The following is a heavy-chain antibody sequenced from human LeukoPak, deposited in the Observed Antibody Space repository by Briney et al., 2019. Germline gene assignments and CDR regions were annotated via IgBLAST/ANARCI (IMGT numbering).Heavy chain of an antibody. D-gene: IGHD3-22*01. CDR2: IYYSGST. CDR1: GGSINSYY. V-gene: IGHV4-59*01. Sequence: SETLSLTCTVSGGSINSYYWGWIRQPPGKGLEWIGYIYYSGSTNYNPSLKSRVTISLDTSNNQFSLKLSSVTAADTAVYYCARDTSGYRRGSFDYWGQGTLVTVSS. J-gene: IGHJ4*02. CDR3: ARDTSGYRRGSFDY.